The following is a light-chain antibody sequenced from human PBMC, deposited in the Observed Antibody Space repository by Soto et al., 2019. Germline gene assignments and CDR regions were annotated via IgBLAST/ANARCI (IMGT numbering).Light chain of an antibody. CDR2: KAS. CDR1: EYVNNL. CDR3: QQYNFYPYT. J-gene: IGKJ2*01. V-gene: IGKV1-5*03. Sequence: DIQMTQAPSTLSASVGDRVTITCRASEYVNNLLAWYQRRPGKAPTLLIYKASTLETGVPSRFSGSVSGTEFTLTISSLQPDDFATYYCQQYNFYPYTFGQGPKLEIK.